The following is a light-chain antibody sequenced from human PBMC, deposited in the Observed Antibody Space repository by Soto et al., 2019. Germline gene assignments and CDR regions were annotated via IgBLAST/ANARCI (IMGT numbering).Light chain of an antibody. CDR3: QQYNTYWT. Sequence: DIQMTQSPSTLSASVGDRVTITCRASESISSWLAWYQQKPGKAPKLLIYDASTLEAGVPSRFSGSGSGTEFPLPISSLQPDDFATYYCQQYNTYWTFGQGTTVEI. V-gene: IGKV1-5*01. CDR2: DAS. CDR1: ESISSW. J-gene: IGKJ1*01.